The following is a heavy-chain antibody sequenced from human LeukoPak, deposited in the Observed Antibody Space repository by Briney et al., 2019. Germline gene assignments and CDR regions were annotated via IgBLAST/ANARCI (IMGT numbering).Heavy chain of an antibody. D-gene: IGHD3-10*01. Sequence: PGGSLRLSCTASGFTFSSYAMHWVRRAPGKGLESVAFVSYDGTNKYYADSVKGRFTISRDNSKNALFLQMNSLRAEDTAVYYCARGPNYYGSAFMDVWGQGTTVTVFS. CDR1: GFTFSSYA. J-gene: IGHJ6*02. CDR3: ARGPNYYGSAFMDV. V-gene: IGHV3-30*01. CDR2: VSYDGTNK.